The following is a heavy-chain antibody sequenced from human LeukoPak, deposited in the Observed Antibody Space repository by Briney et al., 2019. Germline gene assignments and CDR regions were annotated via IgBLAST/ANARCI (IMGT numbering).Heavy chain of an antibody. CDR1: GFTFSSYN. D-gene: IGHD6-19*01. V-gene: IGHV3-21*01. Sequence: GGSLRLSCTASGFTFSSYNINWVRQAPGKGLEWVSSISSSSSYIYYADSVKGRFTISRDNAKNSLYLQMNSLRAEDTAVYYCARAPRQSSGEACYICRQGTMITVSS. CDR3: ARAPRQSSGEACYI. J-gene: IGHJ3*02. CDR2: ISSSSSYI.